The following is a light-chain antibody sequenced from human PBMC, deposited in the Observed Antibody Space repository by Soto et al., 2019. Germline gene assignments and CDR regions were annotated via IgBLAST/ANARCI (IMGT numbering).Light chain of an antibody. CDR3: QQSYNTRA. CDR2: AAS. CDR1: HTISDY. Sequence: DIQMTQSPSSLSASVGDRVTITCRASHTISDYLNWYQQKPGKAPKVLTYAASSLQNGVPSRFSGSGSGTEFTLTISSLQPEDSATYYCQQSYNTRAFGQGTKVDIK. J-gene: IGKJ2*01. V-gene: IGKV1-39*01.